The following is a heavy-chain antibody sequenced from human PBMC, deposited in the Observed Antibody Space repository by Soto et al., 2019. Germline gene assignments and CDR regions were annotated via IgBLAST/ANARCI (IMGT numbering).Heavy chain of an antibody. J-gene: IGHJ6*02. CDR1: GFTFSSYG. V-gene: IGHV3-30*18. CDR2: ISYDGSNK. D-gene: IGHD6-6*01. CDR3: AKNSFREQLVRCCYYYYGMDV. Sequence: SLRLSCAASGFTFSSYGMHWVRQAPGKGLEWVAVISYDGSNKYYADSVKGRFTISRDNSKNTLYLQMNSLRAEDTAVYYCAKNSFREQLVRCCYYYYGMDVWGQGTTVTVSS.